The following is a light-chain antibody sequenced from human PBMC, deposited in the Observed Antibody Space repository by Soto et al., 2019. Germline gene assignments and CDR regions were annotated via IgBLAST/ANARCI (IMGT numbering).Light chain of an antibody. CDR3: QQANSFPLP. J-gene: IGKJ4*01. Sequence: DLQMTQSPSSVSASVGDRVTITCRASQGISSRLAWYQQQPGKAPNLLIYAASNLQSGVPSRVSGSGSETDFTLTIGSLQPEDFATNYCQQANSFPLPFGGGTKVEIK. V-gene: IGKV1-12*01. CDR2: AAS. CDR1: QGISSR.